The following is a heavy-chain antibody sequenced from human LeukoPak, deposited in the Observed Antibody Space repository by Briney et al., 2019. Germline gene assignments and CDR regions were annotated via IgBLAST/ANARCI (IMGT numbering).Heavy chain of an antibody. CDR1: GFTFSSYS. CDR2: ISSSSSYI. V-gene: IGHV3-21*01. Sequence: GGSLRLSCAASGFTFSSYSMNWVRQAPGKGLEWVSSISSSSSYIYYADSVKGRFTISRDNAKNSLYLQMNSLRAEDTAVYYCARGLVPAAYRGYYYYYMDVWGKGTTVTVSS. D-gene: IGHD2-2*01. J-gene: IGHJ6*03. CDR3: ARGLVPAAYRGYYYYYMDV.